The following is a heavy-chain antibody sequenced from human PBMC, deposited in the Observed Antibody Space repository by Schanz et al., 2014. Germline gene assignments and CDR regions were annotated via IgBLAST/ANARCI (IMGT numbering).Heavy chain of an antibody. CDR1: GYTFTSYD. V-gene: IGHV1-18*04. CDR2: ISAYNGNT. J-gene: IGHJ4*02. Sequence: QVQLVQSGAEVKKPGASVKVSCKASGYTFTSYDITWVRQAPGQGLEWMGWISAYNGNTNYAQKLQGRVTMTTDTSTSTAYMELRSLRSDDTAVYYWARGGLYCSSTSCQFDYWGQGTLVTVSS. D-gene: IGHD2-2*01. CDR3: ARGGLYCSSTSCQFDY.